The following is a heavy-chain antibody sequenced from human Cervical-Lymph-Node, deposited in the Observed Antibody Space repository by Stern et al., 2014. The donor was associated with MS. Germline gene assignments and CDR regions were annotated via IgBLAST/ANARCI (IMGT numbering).Heavy chain of an antibody. D-gene: IGHD5-18*01. CDR3: AHEDTAMVMGY. J-gene: IGHJ4*02. V-gene: IGHV2-5*02. CDR2: IYWDDDK. CDR1: GFSLSTSGAG. Sequence: QVTLKESGPTLVKPTQTLTLTCTFSGFSLSTSGAGVGWIRKPPGKALEWLALIYWDDDKRYSPSLKSRLTITKDTSKNQVVLTMTNMDPVDTATYYCAHEDTAMVMGYWGQGTLVTVSS.